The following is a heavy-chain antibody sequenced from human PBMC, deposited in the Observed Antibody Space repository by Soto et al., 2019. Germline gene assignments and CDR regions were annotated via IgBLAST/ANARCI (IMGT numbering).Heavy chain of an antibody. CDR3: AKNQGVELVPLATVDWFDP. CDR2: ISGSGFKK. CDR1: GFSISDNY. Sequence: GGSLRLSCAASGFSISDNYMTWVRQAPGKGLEWISSISGSGFKKYYADSVKGRFTISRDNSKSTVYLELNNLSAEDTAVYHCAKNQGVELVPLATVDWFDPWGQGSVVTVSS. D-gene: IGHD1-26*01. V-gene: IGHV3-23*01. J-gene: IGHJ5*02.